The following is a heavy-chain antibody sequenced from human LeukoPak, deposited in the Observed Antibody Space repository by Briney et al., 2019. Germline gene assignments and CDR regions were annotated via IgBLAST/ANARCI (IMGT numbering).Heavy chain of an antibody. V-gene: IGHV3-53*01. Sequence: PGGSLRLSCAASGFTVSSNYMSWVRQAPGKGLEWVSVIYSGGSTYYADSVKGRFTISRDNSKNTLYLQMNSLRAEDTAVYYCARVRYYGGNPNFDYWGQGTLVTVSS. J-gene: IGHJ4*02. CDR3: ARVRYYGGNPNFDY. CDR1: GFTVSSNY. D-gene: IGHD4-23*01. CDR2: IYSGGST.